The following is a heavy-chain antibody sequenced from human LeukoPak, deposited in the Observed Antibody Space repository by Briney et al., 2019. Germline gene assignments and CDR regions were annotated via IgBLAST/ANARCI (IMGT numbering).Heavy chain of an antibody. Sequence: GGSLRLSCAASGFTFSSYGMHWVRQAPGKGLEWVAVIWYDGSNKYYAGSVKGRFTISRDNSKNTLYLQMNSLRAEDTAVYYCARETVDTAIYYYYGMDVWGQGTTVTVSS. J-gene: IGHJ6*02. V-gene: IGHV3-33*01. CDR3: ARETVDTAIYYYYGMDV. CDR2: IWYDGSNK. D-gene: IGHD5-18*01. CDR1: GFTFSSYG.